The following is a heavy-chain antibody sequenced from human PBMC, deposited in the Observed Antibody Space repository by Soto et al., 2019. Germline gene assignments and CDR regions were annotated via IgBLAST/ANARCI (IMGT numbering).Heavy chain of an antibody. Sequence: QVQLVEYGGGVVQPGRSLRLSCAASGFTFSSSGMHWVRQSPGKGLEWVAVISYDGSNKYYADSVKGRFTISRDNSKNTLYLQMNSLRAEDTAVYYCAKDWQQWVHYYGMDVWGQGTTVTVSS. CDR1: GFTFSSSG. CDR2: ISYDGSNK. J-gene: IGHJ6*02. V-gene: IGHV3-30*18. CDR3: AKDWQQWVHYYGMDV. D-gene: IGHD6-19*01.